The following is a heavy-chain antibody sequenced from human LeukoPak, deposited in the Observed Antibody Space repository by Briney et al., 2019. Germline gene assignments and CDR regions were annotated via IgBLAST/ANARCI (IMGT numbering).Heavy chain of an antibody. CDR3: ARDGSLDV. CDR1: GYTFTDYY. Sequence: ASVKVSCKASGYTFTDYYMHWVRQAPGQGLEWMGWINPNSGGTNYAQKFQGRVALTRDTSISTAYMEVSRLRSDDTAVYYCARDGSLDVWGQGTTVTVSS. CDR2: INPNSGGT. J-gene: IGHJ6*02. D-gene: IGHD1-26*01. V-gene: IGHV1-2*02.